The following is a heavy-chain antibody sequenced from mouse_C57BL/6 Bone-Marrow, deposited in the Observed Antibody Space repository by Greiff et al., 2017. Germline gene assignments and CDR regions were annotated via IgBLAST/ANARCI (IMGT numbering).Heavy chain of an antibody. CDR2: IYHRSGNT. Sequence: QVQLQQSGAELARPGASVKLSCKASGYTFTSYGISWVKQRTGPGLEWMGEIYHRSGNTYYNEKLKGKATLTADKSSRPAYMELRSLTSEDYAVYFGARSYYGSSDFYYWGQGTTLTVSS. V-gene: IGHV1-81*01. CDR3: ARSYYGSSDFYY. D-gene: IGHD1-1*01. CDR1: GYTFTSYG. J-gene: IGHJ2*01.